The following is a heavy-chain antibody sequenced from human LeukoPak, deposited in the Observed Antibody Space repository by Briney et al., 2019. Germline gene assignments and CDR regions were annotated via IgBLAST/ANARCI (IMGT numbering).Heavy chain of an antibody. CDR1: GFTVSSNY. CDR2: IYSSGNT. V-gene: IGHV3-53*01. CDR3: ARARPGYYFDY. Sequence: PGGSLRLSCAASGFTVSSNYMSWVRRAPGKGLEWVAVIYSSGNTYYADSVKGRFTISRDNSKNTLYLQMNSLRAEDTAVYYCARARPGYYFDYWGQGTLVTVSS. J-gene: IGHJ4*02.